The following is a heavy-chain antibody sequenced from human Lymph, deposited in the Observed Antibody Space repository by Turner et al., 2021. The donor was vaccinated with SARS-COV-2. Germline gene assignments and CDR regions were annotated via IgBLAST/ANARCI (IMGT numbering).Heavy chain of an antibody. D-gene: IGHD6-19*01. Sequence: EVQLLESGGGLVQPGGSLRPSCAAAGFTFSSHAMSWGRQARGKGLEWVSSISGSGGSTYYADSVKGRFTISRDNSKNTLYLQMNSLRAEDTAVYYCAKDRGGLAVAGRDFDYWGQGTLVTVSS. CDR1: GFTFSSHA. CDR2: ISGSGGST. V-gene: IGHV3-23*01. J-gene: IGHJ4*02. CDR3: AKDRGGLAVAGRDFDY.